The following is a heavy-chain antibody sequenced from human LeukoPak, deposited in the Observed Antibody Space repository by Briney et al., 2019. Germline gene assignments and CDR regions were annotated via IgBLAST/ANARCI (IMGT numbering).Heavy chain of an antibody. CDR2: IYYSGST. CDR3: ARTRGIGSGWYSFGWYFDL. Sequence: SETLSLTCAFYGGSLSDYYWSWIRQPPGKGLEWIGHIYYSGSTNYNPSLKSRVTISVDTSKNQFSLKLSSVTAADTAVYYCARTRGIGSGWYSFGWYFDLWGRGTLVTVSS. D-gene: IGHD6-19*01. J-gene: IGHJ2*01. CDR1: GGSLSDYY. V-gene: IGHV4-59*08.